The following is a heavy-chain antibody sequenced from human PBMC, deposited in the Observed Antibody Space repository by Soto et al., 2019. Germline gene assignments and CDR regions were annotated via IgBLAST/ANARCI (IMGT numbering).Heavy chain of an antibody. Sequence: GGSLRLSCAASGFTFISYSMNWVRQAPGKGLEWVSSISSSSSYIYYADSVKGRFTISRDNAKNSLYLQMNSLRAEDTAVYYCAREAYYDILTGYYKGAFGIWGQGTMVTVSS. CDR1: GFTFISYS. CDR2: ISSSSSYI. J-gene: IGHJ3*02. D-gene: IGHD3-9*01. V-gene: IGHV3-21*01. CDR3: AREAYYDILTGYYKGAFGI.